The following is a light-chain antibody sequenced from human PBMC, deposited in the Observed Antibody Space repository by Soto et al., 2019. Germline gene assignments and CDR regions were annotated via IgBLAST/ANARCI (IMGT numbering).Light chain of an antibody. CDR2: GAS. V-gene: IGKV3-20*01. J-gene: IGKJ1*01. CDR1: QSVSSN. CDR3: QQYAGSPRT. Sequence: EIVLTQSPGTLSLSPGERATLSCRASQSVSSNLAWYQQKPGQAPRLLIYGASTRATGIPARFSGSGSGTDFTLTINRVEPEDFAVYFCQQYAGSPRTFGQGTKVDIK.